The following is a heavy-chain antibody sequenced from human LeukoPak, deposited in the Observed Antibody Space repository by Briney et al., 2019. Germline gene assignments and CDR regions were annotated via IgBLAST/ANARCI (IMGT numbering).Heavy chain of an antibody. J-gene: IGHJ4*02. Sequence: GESLKISCKGSGYSFASYWIGWVRQMTGKGLEWMGIIYPGDSDTSYSASFQGQVTISADKSISTAYLQWSSLKASDTAMYYCARRGMDYYDSSGDFSFDYWGQGTLVTVSS. CDR1: GYSFASYW. D-gene: IGHD3-22*01. CDR2: IYPGDSDT. V-gene: IGHV5-51*01. CDR3: ARRGMDYYDSSGDFSFDY.